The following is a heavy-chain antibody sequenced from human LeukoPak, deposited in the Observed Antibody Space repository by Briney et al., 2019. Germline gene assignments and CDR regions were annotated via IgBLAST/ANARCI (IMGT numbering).Heavy chain of an antibody. V-gene: IGHV1-69*05. CDR3: ARDSGFVTGYYIPDY. J-gene: IGHJ4*02. CDR2: IIPIFGTA. CDR1: GGTFSSYA. D-gene: IGHD3-9*01. Sequence: SVKVSCKASGGTFSSYAISWVRQAPGQGLEWMGRIIPIFGTANYAQKFQGRVTITMDESMSTDYLELSSLRSDDRAGYYCARDSGFVTGYYIPDYGGQGTLVTVSS.